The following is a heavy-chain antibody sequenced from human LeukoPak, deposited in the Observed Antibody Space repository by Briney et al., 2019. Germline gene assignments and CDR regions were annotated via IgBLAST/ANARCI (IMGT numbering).Heavy chain of an antibody. CDR3: ARGVSWTDYFDY. CDR1: GGSISSYY. J-gene: IGHJ4*02. CDR2: IYYSGST. D-gene: IGHD3/OR15-3a*01. V-gene: IGHV4-59*12. Sequence: ETLSLTCTVSGGSISSYYWSWIRQPPGKGLEWIGYIYYSGSTNYNPSLKSRVTISVDTSKNQFSLKLSSVTAADTAVYYCARGVSWTDYFDYWGQGTLVTVSS.